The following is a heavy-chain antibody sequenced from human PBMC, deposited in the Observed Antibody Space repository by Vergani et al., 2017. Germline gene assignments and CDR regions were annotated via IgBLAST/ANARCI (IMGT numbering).Heavy chain of an antibody. CDR2: ISYDGSIK. D-gene: IGHD2-2*02. CDR3: ANTAPAAIAPFDY. Sequence: QVQLVESGGGVVQPGRSLRLSCAASGFTFSSYGMHWVRQAPGKGLEWVADISYDGSIKYYADSVKGRFTISRDNSKNTLYLQMNSLRAEDTAVYYCANTAPAAIAPFDYWGQGTLVTVSS. J-gene: IGHJ4*02. CDR1: GFTFSSYG. V-gene: IGHV3-30*18.